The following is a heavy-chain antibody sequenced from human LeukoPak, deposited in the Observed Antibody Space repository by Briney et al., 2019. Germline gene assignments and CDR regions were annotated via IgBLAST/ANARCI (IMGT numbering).Heavy chain of an antibody. V-gene: IGHV3-30*18. Sequence: PGGSLRLSCAASGFTFSSYGMHWVRQAPGKGLEWVAVISYDGNNKYYANSVKGRFTISRDNSKNTLCLQMNSLRAEDTAVYYCAKDGCSGGGCSFVDYWGQGTLVTVSS. CDR1: GFTFSSYG. CDR3: AKDGCSGGGCSFVDY. D-gene: IGHD2-15*01. J-gene: IGHJ4*02. CDR2: ISYDGNNK.